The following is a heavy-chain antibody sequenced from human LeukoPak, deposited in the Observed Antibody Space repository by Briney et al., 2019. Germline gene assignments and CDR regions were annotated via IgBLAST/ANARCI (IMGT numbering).Heavy chain of an antibody. CDR2: IKAKAHGGTI. CDR1: GFTFINAW. J-gene: IGHJ4*02. CDR3: TTDGVGVEGATYDN. V-gene: IGHV3-15*01. Sequence: GWSLRLSCAASGFTFINAWMAWVRQAPGKGLEWVGRIKAKAHGGTIEYAAPVKGRFTISRDDSKNTLYLQMNSLKTEDTAVYYCTTDGVGVEGATYDNWGQGTLVSVSS. D-gene: IGHD1-26*01.